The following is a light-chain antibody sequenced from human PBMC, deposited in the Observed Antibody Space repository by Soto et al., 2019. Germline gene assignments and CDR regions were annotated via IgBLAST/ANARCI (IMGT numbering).Light chain of an antibody. CDR2: DAS. Sequence: DIQMTQSPSTLSASVGDRVTITCRASQSISSWLAWYQQEPGKAPKLLIYDASSLESGVPSRFSGSGSGTEFTLTISSLQPADFATYYCQQYNSYPWTFGQGTKVDIK. V-gene: IGKV1-5*01. CDR3: QQYNSYPWT. J-gene: IGKJ1*01. CDR1: QSISSW.